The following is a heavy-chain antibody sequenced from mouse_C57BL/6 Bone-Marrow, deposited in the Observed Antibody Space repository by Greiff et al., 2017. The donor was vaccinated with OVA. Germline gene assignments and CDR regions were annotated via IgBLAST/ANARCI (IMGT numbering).Heavy chain of an antibody. V-gene: IGHV1-55*01. CDR3: ARHYYGSSPYFDY. D-gene: IGHD1-1*01. J-gene: IGHJ2*01. CDR1: GYTFTSYW. CDR2: IYPGSGST. Sequence: QVQQQSGAELVKPGASVKMSCKASGYTFTSYWITWVKQRPGQGLEWIGDIYPGSGSTNYNEKFKSKATLTVDTSSSTAYMQLSSLTSEDSAVYYCARHYYGSSPYFDYWGQGTTLTVSS.